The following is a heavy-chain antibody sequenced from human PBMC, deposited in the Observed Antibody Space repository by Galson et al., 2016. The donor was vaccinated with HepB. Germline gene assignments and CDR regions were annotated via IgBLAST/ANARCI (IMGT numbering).Heavy chain of an antibody. V-gene: IGHV3-23*01. J-gene: IGHJ5*02. CDR2: ISGSSRTT. CDR1: GFTFSSYA. CDR3: AKAVATIEGWFDP. D-gene: IGHD5-12*01. Sequence: SLRLSCAASGFTFSSYAMSWVRQAPGKGLEWVSTISGSSRTTFYADSVRGRFTICRDNFNNTVYLQMNPLRVDDSAIYYCAKAVATIEGWFDPWGQGTLVTVPS.